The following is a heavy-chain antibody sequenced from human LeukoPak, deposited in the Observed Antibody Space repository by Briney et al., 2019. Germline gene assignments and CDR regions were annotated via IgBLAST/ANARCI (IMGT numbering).Heavy chain of an antibody. Sequence: GGSLRLSCAASGFTVSSNYMSWVRQAPGKGLEWVSVIYSGGSTYYADSAKGRFTISRDNSKNTLYLQMNSLRAEDTAVYYCARGGHNYYGSGSYYNFDYWGQGTLVTVSS. D-gene: IGHD3-10*01. J-gene: IGHJ4*02. CDR2: IYSGGST. V-gene: IGHV3-66*01. CDR1: GFTVSSNY. CDR3: ARGGHNYYGSGSYYNFDY.